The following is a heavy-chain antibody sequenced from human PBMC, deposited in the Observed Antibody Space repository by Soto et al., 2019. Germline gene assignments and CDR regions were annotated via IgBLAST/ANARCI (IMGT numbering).Heavy chain of an antibody. J-gene: IGHJ4*02. Sequence: GSVNGACKASEYTFTSYYMHWVRQTPGQGLEWMGWINPSNGDTKYADQFQGRVTMTRDTSISTAYVELSRLTSDHTAVYYCASAAVTGTAGLDFWGQGTLVTVPS. CDR2: INPSNGDT. D-gene: IGHD6-19*01. CDR1: EYTFTSYY. CDR3: ASAAVTGTAGLDF. V-gene: IGHV1-2*07.